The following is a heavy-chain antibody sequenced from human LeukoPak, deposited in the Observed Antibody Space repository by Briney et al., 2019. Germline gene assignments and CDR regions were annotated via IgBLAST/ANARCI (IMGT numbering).Heavy chain of an antibody. D-gene: IGHD3-22*01. Sequence: QPGGSLRLSCAASGFTVSSNYMSWVRQAPGKGLEWVSVIYSGGSTYYADSVKGRFTISRDNSKNTLYLQMNSLRAEDTAVYYCARGPRFAIRMIVVVTKGHFDYWGQGTLVTVSS. CDR1: GFTVSSNY. CDR2: IYSGGST. J-gene: IGHJ4*02. V-gene: IGHV3-66*01. CDR3: ARGPRFAIRMIVVVTKGHFDY.